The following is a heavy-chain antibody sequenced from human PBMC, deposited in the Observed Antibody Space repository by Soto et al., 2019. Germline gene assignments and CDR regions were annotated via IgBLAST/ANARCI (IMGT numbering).Heavy chain of an antibody. Sequence: GGSLRLSCAASGFTFSSYSMNWVRQAPGRGLEWVSSISSSSRYIYYADSVKGRFTICRDNAKNSLYLQMNSLRAADTSVYYGARDSGYAGHYGMDVWAQATTVTVSS. J-gene: IGHJ6*02. CDR1: GFTFSSYS. CDR2: ISSSSRYI. D-gene: IGHD5-12*01. V-gene: IGHV3-21*01. CDR3: ARDSGYAGHYGMDV.